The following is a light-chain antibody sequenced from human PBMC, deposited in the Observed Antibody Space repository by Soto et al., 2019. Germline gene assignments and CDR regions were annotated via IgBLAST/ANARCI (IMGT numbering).Light chain of an antibody. J-gene: IGKJ1*01. CDR1: QSVSNNY. CDR3: QQYGSSGT. Sequence: ILMTPSPGTLSLSPGDRATLSFRASQSVSNNYLAWYQQKPGQAPRLLIYGASNRATGIPDRFSGSGSGTDFTLTISRLEPEDFAVYYCQQYGSSGTFGQGTKV. V-gene: IGKV3-20*01. CDR2: GAS.